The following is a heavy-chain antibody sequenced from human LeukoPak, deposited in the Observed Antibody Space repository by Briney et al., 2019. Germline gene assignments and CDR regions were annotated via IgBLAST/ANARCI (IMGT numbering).Heavy chain of an antibody. V-gene: IGHV3-74*01. CDR3: ARDFKERFLDAFDI. J-gene: IGHJ3*02. Sequence: PGGSLRLSCAASGFTFSSYWMHWVRQAPGKGLVWVSRINTDGSSTSYADSVKGRFTISRDNAKNTLYLQMNSLRAEDTAVYYCARDFKERFLDAFDIWGQGTMVTVSS. CDR1: GFTFSSYW. D-gene: IGHD1-1*01. CDR2: INTDGSST.